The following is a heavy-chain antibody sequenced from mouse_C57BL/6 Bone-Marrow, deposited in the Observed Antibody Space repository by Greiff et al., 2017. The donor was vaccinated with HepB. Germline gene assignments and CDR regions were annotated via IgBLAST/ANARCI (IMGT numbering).Heavy chain of an antibody. Sequence: EVQLQESGGGLVQPGGSLSLSCAASGFTFTDYYMSWVRQPPGKALEWLGFIRNKANGYTTEYSASVKGRFTISRDNSQSILNLQMNALRAEDSATYYCARYRWLIFFDYWGQGTTLTVSS. V-gene: IGHV7-3*01. CDR3: ARYRWLIFFDY. CDR1: GFTFTDYY. D-gene: IGHD1-1*02. CDR2: IRNKANGYTT. J-gene: IGHJ2*01.